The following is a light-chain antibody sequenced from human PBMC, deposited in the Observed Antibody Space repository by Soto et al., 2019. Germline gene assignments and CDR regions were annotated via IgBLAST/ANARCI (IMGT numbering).Light chain of an antibody. CDR2: DAS. CDR3: QQYGISPLFT. CDR1: QSVSSSY. J-gene: IGKJ3*01. Sequence: EIVLTQSPGTLSLSPGERATLSCRASQSVSSSYLAWYQQKPGQAPRLLIYDASSRATGIPDRFSGSGSGTDFTLTIIRLEPEDFAVYYCQQYGISPLFTFGPGTKVDIK. V-gene: IGKV3-20*01.